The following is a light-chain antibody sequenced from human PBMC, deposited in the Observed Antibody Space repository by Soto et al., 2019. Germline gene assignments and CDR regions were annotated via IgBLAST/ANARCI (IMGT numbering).Light chain of an antibody. CDR3: QQYGSPPHT. V-gene: IGKV3-20*01. CDR2: GAS. J-gene: IGKJ5*01. Sequence: EIVLTQSPGTLSLTRGERATLSCRASQSVTSSYLAWFQQKPGQAPRLLIYGASSRATGIPDRFSGSGSGTDFTLTISRLEPEDFAVYYCQQYGSPPHTFGQGTRLEIK. CDR1: QSVTSSY.